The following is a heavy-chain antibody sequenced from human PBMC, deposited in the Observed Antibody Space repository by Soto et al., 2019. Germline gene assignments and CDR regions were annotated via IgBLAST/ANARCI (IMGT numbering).Heavy chain of an antibody. CDR3: ARDHNDILTGYSNFDY. V-gene: IGHV4-31*03. D-gene: IGHD3-9*01. J-gene: IGHJ4*02. CDR2: IYYSGST. CDR1: GGSISSGGYY. Sequence: QVQLQESGPGLVKPSQTLSLTCTVSGGSISSGGYYWSWIRQHPGKGLEWIGYIYYSGSTYYNPSLKIRVTISVDTSKNQFSLKLSSVTAADTAVYYCARDHNDILTGYSNFDYWGQGTLVTVSS.